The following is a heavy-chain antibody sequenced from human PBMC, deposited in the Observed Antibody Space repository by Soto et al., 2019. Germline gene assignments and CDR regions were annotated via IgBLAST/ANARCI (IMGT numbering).Heavy chain of an antibody. Sequence: GGSLRLSCAASEFTFSDYAMHWVRQAPGKGLEWVAVISDDGDKVFYADSMKDRLTISRDNSKSTLFLQLTSLGPEDTALYYCARAHYHDSSGPNGHAFDIWGQGTLVTVS. D-gene: IGHD3-22*01. CDR3: ARAHYHDSSGPNGHAFDI. CDR2: ISDDGDKV. J-gene: IGHJ3*02. CDR1: EFTFSDYA. V-gene: IGHV3-30-3*01.